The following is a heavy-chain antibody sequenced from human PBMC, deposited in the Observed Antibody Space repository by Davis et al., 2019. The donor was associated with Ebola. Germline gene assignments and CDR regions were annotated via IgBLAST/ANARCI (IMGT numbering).Heavy chain of an antibody. CDR3: ARGRGTIFDY. Sequence: ASVKVSCKTSGYIFTNFGITWVRQAPGQGPEWMGWISPNTGGTKYAQKFQGRVTMTRDTSITTAYVDLRRLRSDDTAVYYCARGRGTIFDYWGQGTLVTVSS. CDR2: ISPNTGGT. J-gene: IGHJ4*02. V-gene: IGHV1-2*02. D-gene: IGHD6-25*01. CDR1: GYIFTNFG.